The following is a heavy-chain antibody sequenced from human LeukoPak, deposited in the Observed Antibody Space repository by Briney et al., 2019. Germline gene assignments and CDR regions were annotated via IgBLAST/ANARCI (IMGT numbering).Heavy chain of an antibody. J-gene: IGHJ3*02. CDR2: INPNSGGT. V-gene: IGHV1-2*02. Sequence: ASVKVSCKASGYTFTGYYMHWVRQAPGQGLEWMGWINPNSGGTNYAQKFRGRVTMTRDTSISTAYMELSRLRSDDTAVYYCARDRQLERRYYAFDIWGQGTMVTVSS. D-gene: IGHD1-1*01. CDR1: GYTFTGYY. CDR3: ARDRQLERRYYAFDI.